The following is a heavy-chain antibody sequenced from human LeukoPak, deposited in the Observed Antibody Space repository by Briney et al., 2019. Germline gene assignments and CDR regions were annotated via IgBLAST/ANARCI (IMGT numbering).Heavy chain of an antibody. Sequence: SETLSLTCTVSGGSISSYYWSWIRQPPGKGLEWIGYIYYSGSTNYNPSLKSRVTISVDTSKNQFSLKLSSVTAADTAVYYCARGTRGIGSSGYYFDYWGQGTLVTVSS. J-gene: IGHJ4*02. CDR1: GGSISSYY. D-gene: IGHD3-22*01. CDR3: ARGTRGIGSSGYYFDY. V-gene: IGHV4-59*01. CDR2: IYYSGST.